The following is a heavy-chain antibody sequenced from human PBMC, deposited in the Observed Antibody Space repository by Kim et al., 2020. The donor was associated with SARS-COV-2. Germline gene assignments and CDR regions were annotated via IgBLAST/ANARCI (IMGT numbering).Heavy chain of an antibody. CDR1: GFTVSSNY. V-gene: IGHV3-53*01. CDR3: ARLVLGPLRSYFDY. CDR2: IYSGGST. J-gene: IGHJ4*02. D-gene: IGHD3-22*01. Sequence: GGSLRLSCAASGFTVSSNYMSWVRQAPGKGLEWVSVIYSGGSTYYADSVKGRFTISRDNSKNTLYLQMNSLRAEDTAVYYCARLVLGPLRSYFDYWGQGTLVTVSS.